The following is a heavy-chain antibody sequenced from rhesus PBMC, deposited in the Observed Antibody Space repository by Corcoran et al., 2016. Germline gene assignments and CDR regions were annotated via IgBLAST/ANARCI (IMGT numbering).Heavy chain of an antibody. CDR3: ARDLGYSGYFDY. CDR2: ISNGGGST. CDR1: GSTFSDYY. D-gene: IGHD5-30*01. J-gene: IGHJ4*01. V-gene: IGHV3-59*01. Sequence: EVQLAESGGGLVQPGGSLSLSCAASGSTFSDYYMPRVPPAPGKGLEWVSRISNGGGSTWYADSVKGRFTISRENAKNTLYLQMDSLRAEDTAVYYCARDLGYSGYFDYWGQGVLVTVSS.